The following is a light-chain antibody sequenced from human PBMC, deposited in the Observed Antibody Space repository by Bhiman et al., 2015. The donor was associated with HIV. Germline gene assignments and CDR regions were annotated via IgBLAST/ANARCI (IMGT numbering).Light chain of an antibody. J-gene: IGLJ1*01. CDR1: SSDVDGSSY. V-gene: IGLV2-8*01. Sequence: QSALTQPPSASGSPGQSVTISCTGTSSDVDGSSYVSWYQHHPDKAPKLLIYEVTKRPSGVSDRFSGSKSGNTASLAITGLRAEDEGDYFCQSYDSSLSGLAFGTGTKVTFL. CDR3: QSYDSSLSGLA. CDR2: EVT.